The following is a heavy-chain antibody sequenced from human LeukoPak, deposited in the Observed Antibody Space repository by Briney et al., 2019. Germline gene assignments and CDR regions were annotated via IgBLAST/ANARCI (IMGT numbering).Heavy chain of an antibody. Sequence: PGGSLRLSCAASGFTFDDYAMPWVRQAPGKGLEWVSGISWNSGSIGYADSVKGRFTISRDNAKNSLYLQMNSLRAEGTALYYCTISSSGYFDYWGQGTLVTVSS. D-gene: IGHD6-6*01. CDR1: GFTFDDYA. CDR3: TISSSGYFDY. CDR2: ISWNSGSI. V-gene: IGHV3-9*01. J-gene: IGHJ4*02.